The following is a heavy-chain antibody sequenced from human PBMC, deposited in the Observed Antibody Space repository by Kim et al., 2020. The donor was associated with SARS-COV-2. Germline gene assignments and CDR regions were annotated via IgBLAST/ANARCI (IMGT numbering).Heavy chain of an antibody. V-gene: IGHV4-59*01. D-gene: IGHD1-26*01. Sequence: SETLSLTCSVSGGSIRSYYWTWIRQSPGKRLEWIVYGYHTGNTNYNPSLRGRVTILLDTSKRQFSLTLTSVTAAATAVYYCSSSGVGAVGWFDPWGPGTLVPVSS. CDR1: GGSIRSYY. J-gene: IGHJ5*02. CDR2: GYHTGNT. CDR3: SSSGVGAVGWFDP.